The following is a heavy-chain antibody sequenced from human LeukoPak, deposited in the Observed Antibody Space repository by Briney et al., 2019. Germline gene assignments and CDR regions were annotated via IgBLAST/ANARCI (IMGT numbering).Heavy chain of an antibody. CDR2: IKSKTDGGTT. Sequence: GGSLRLSCAASGFTYSNAWMSWVRQAPGKGLEWVGRIKSKTDGGTTDYAAPVKGRFTISRDDSKNTLYLQMNSLKTEDTAVYYSTTELRLLWFGESFDYWGQGTLVTVSS. V-gene: IGHV3-15*01. CDR1: GFTYSNAW. D-gene: IGHD3-10*01. J-gene: IGHJ4*02. CDR3: TTELRLLWFGESFDY.